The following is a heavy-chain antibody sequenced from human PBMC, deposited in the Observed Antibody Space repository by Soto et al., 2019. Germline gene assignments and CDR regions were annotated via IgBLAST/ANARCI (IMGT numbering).Heavy chain of an antibody. D-gene: IGHD1-26*01. CDR2: IYHSGST. CDR3: ASRGRSGSHVKYY. J-gene: IGHJ4*02. CDR1: GGSISSSNW. V-gene: IGHV4-4*02. Sequence: SETLSLTCAVSGGSISSSNWWSWVRQPPGKGLEWIGEIYHSGSTNYNPSLKSRVTISVDKSKNQFSLKLSSVTAADTAVYYCASRGRSGSHVKYYWGQGTLVTVSS.